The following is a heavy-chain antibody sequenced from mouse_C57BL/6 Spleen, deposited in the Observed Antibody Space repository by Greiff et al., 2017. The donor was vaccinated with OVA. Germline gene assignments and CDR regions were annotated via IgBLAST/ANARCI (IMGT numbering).Heavy chain of an antibody. J-gene: IGHJ1*03. CDR1: GYTFTSYW. D-gene: IGHD1-1*01. CDR3: ARSYYGSRGYFDV. V-gene: IGHV1-53*01. Sequence: QVHVKQPGTELVKPGASVKLSCKASGYTFTSYWMHWVKQRPGQGLEWIGNINPSNGGTNYNEKFKSKATLTVDKSSSTAYMQLSSLTSEDSAVYYCARSYYGSRGYFDVWGTGTTVTVSS. CDR2: INPSNGGT.